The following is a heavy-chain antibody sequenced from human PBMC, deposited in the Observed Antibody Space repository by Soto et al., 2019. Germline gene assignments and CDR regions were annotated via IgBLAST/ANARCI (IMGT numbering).Heavy chain of an antibody. CDR3: ARGVGSGTYYNQYNWFDP. Sequence: ASLKVSCKASGYTFTNYCISWARQAPGQGLEWMGWINTYNGNTNHAQKLQGRVTMTTDTSTSTAYMELRSLRSDDTAVYYCARGVGSGTYYNQYNWFDPWGQGTLVTVSS. V-gene: IGHV1-18*01. D-gene: IGHD3-10*01. CDR2: INTYNGNT. CDR1: GYTFTNYC. J-gene: IGHJ5*02.